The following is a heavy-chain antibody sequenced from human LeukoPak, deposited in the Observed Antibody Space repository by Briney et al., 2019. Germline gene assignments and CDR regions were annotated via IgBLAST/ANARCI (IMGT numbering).Heavy chain of an antibody. D-gene: IGHD1-1*01. CDR2: IRYDGSNK. V-gene: IGHV3-33*01. Sequence: PGRSLRLSCAASGFTFSSYGMHWVRQAPGKGLEWVAVIRYDGSNKYYADSVKGRFTISRDNSKNTLYLQMNSLRAEDTAVYYCARDSRNWNYYYGMDVWGKGTTVTVSS. J-gene: IGHJ6*04. CDR1: GFTFSSYG. CDR3: ARDSRNWNYYYGMDV.